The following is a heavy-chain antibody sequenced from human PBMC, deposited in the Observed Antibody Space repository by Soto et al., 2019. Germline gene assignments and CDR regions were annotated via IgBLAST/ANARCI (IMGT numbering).Heavy chain of an antibody. D-gene: IGHD3-22*01. V-gene: IGHV4-38-2*01. CDR1: GYSISRGFY. J-gene: IGHJ3*02. CDR3: ARNKMYYDNRGNSSLDGFDI. CDR2: IYHTGNT. Sequence: SETLSLTCAVSGYSISRGFYWGWIRQSPGKGLEGIGSIYHTGNTYYNASLRSRVTISVDTSKKQFSLKLTSVTAADTAVYYCARNKMYYDNRGNSSLDGFDIWGQGTMVTVSS.